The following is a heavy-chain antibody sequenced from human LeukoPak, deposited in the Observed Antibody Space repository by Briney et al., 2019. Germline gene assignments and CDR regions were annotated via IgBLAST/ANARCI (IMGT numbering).Heavy chain of an antibody. CDR1: GFTFSSYA. D-gene: IGHD3-16*02. CDR2: ISGSGGST. CDR3: AKGAVAFGGVIVKPGDFYFDY. Sequence: GGSLRLSCAASGFTFSSYAMSWVRQAPGKGLEWVSAISGSGGSTYYADSVKGRFTISRDNSKNTLYLQMNSLRAEDTAVYYCAKGAVAFGGVIVKPGDFYFDYWGQGTLVTVSS. J-gene: IGHJ4*02. V-gene: IGHV3-23*01.